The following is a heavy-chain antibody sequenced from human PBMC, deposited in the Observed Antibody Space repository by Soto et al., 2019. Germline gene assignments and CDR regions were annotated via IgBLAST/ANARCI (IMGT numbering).Heavy chain of an antibody. CDR3: AKVDFWSGYYPPDAFDI. CDR1: GFTFGSYA. CDR2: ISGSGGST. Sequence: GGSLRLSCAASGFTFGSYAMSWVRQAPGKGLEWVSAISGSGGSTYYADSVKGRFTISRDNSKNTLYLQMNSLRAEDTAVYYCAKVDFWSGYYPPDAFDIWGQGTMVTVSS. V-gene: IGHV3-23*01. J-gene: IGHJ3*02. D-gene: IGHD3-3*01.